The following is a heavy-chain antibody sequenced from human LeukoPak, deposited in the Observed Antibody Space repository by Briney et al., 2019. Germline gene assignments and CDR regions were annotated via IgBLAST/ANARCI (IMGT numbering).Heavy chain of an antibody. D-gene: IGHD3-10*01. CDR3: ARGLLLWFGELSFRVKYGMDV. V-gene: IGHV3-13*01. J-gene: IGHJ6*02. CDR1: GFTFSSYD. CDR2: IGTAGDT. Sequence: GGSLRLSCAASGFTFSSYDMHWVRQATGKGLEWVSAIGTAGDTYYPGSVKGRFTISRENAKNSLYLQMYSLRAGDTAVYYCARGLLLWFGELSFRVKYGMDVWGQGTTVTVSS.